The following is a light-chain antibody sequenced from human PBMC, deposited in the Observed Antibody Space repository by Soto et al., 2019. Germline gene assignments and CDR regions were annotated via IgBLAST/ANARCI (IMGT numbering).Light chain of an antibody. Sequence: IQMTQSPSSLSASVGDRVTITCQASQDISNSLNWHQQKPGKPPKVLIYGASNLQSGVPPRFSGSGSGTDFTLAISSLQPEDSATYYCLQDINYPWTFGQGTKVDIK. CDR3: LQDINYPWT. J-gene: IGKJ1*01. CDR1: QDISNS. CDR2: GAS. V-gene: IGKV1-6*01.